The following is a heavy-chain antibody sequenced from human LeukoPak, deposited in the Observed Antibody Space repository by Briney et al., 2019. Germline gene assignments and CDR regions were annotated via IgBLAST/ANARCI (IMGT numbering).Heavy chain of an antibody. Sequence: SETLSLTCTVSGGSISSSSYYWGLIRQPPGKGLEWIGSIYYSGSTYYNPSLKSRVTISVDTSKNQFSLKLSSVTAADTAVYYCATWGSRGRFDPWGQGTLVTVSS. D-gene: IGHD7-27*01. CDR3: ATWGSRGRFDP. V-gene: IGHV4-39*01. J-gene: IGHJ5*02. CDR1: GGSISSSSYY. CDR2: IYYSGST.